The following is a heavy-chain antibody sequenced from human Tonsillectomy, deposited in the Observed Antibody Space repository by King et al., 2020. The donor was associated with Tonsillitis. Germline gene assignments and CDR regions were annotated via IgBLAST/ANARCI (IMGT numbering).Heavy chain of an antibody. CDR2: IRGSGGST. CDR3: AKDRELGHYFDY. CDR1: GFTFSSYA. V-gene: IGHV3-23*04. J-gene: IGHJ4*02. D-gene: IGHD1-26*01. Sequence: VQLVESGGGLVQPGGSLRLSCAASGFTFSSYAMSLVRQAPGKGLEWVSAIRGSGGSTYYADSVKGRFTISRDNSKNTLYLQMNSLRAEDTAVYYCAKDRELGHYFDYWGQGTLVTVSS.